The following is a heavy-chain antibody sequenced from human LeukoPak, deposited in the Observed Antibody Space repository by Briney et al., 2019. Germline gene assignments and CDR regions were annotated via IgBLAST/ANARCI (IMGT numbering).Heavy chain of an antibody. Sequence: SETLSLTCTVSGGSISNRYWSWLRQPRGKGVEWLVYIYYSGSTNYNPSLKSRVTISVDTSKNQFSLKLTSVTAADTAVYYCARDFGRGYCSTTSCFVPWFDPWGQGTLVTVSS. J-gene: IGHJ5*02. D-gene: IGHD2-2*01. CDR3: ARDFGRGYCSTTSCFVPWFDP. V-gene: IGHV4-59*11. CDR1: GGSISNRY. CDR2: IYYSGST.